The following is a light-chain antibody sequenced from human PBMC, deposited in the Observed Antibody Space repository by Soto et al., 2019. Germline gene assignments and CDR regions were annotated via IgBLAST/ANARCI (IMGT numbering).Light chain of an antibody. CDR1: SSDVGGYNY. Sequence: QSALTQHPSASGSPGQSVTISCTGPSSDVGGYNYVSWYQQHPGKAPKLMIYEVTKRPSGVPDRFSGSKSGNTASLTVSGLQAEDEADYFCCSHAGDNTYVFGTGTKVTVL. CDR3: CSHAGDNTYV. CDR2: EVT. J-gene: IGLJ1*01. V-gene: IGLV2-8*01.